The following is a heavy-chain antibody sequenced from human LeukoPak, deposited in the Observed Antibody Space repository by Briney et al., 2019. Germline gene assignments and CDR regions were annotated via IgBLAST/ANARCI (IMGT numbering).Heavy chain of an antibody. V-gene: IGHV1-18*01. D-gene: IGHD2-2*01. CDR3: ARDIVVVPAAHNWFDP. CDR1: GYTFTSYG. Sequence: ASVTVSCEASGYTFTSYGISWVRQAPGQGLEWMGWISAYNGNTNYAQKLQGRVTMTTDTSTSTAYMELRSLRSDDTAVYYCARDIVVVPAAHNWFDPWGQGTLVSVSS. CDR2: ISAYNGNT. J-gene: IGHJ5*02.